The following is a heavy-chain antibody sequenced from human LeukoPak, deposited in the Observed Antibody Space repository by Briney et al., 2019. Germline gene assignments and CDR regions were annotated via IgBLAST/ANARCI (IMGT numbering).Heavy chain of an antibody. D-gene: IGHD5-12*01. CDR1: GXTVNSNY. CDR2: IYSGGST. V-gene: IGHV3-66*01. J-gene: IGHJ4*02. CDR3: AREYSGYDSVSGYFDY. Sequence: GGSLRLSCAASGXTVNSNYMSWVRQAPGKGLEWVSVIYSGGSTYYADSVKGRFTISRDNSKNTLYLQMNSLRAEDTAVYYCAREYSGYDSVSGYFDYWGQGTPVTVSS.